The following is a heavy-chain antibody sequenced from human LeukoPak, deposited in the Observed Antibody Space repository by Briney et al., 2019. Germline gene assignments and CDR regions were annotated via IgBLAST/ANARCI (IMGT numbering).Heavy chain of an antibody. D-gene: IGHD6-13*01. Sequence: SETLSLTCTVSGGSISSGSYYWSWIRQPPGKGLEWIGYIYYSGSTNYNPSLKSRVTISVDTSKNQFSLKLSSVTAADTAVYYCARDRGAAAGIFDYWGQGTLVTVSS. J-gene: IGHJ4*02. V-gene: IGHV4-61*01. CDR3: ARDRGAAAGIFDY. CDR1: GGSISSGSYY. CDR2: IYYSGST.